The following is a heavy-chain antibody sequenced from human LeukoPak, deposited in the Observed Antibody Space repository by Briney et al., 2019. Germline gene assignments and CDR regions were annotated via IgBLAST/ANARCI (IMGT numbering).Heavy chain of an antibody. V-gene: IGHV1-2*02. CDR2: INPNSGGT. CDR3: ARDLLTGTQDAFDI. Sequence: AVKVSCKASGYTFTGYYMHWVRQAPGQGLEWMGWINPNSGGTNYAQKFQGRVTMTRDTSISTAYMELSRLRSDDTAVYYCARDLLTGTQDAFDIWGQGTMVTVSS. D-gene: IGHD1-7*01. CDR1: GYTFTGYY. J-gene: IGHJ3*02.